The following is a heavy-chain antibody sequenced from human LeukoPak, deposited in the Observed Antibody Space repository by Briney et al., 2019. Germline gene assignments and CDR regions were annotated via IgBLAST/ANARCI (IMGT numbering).Heavy chain of an antibody. V-gene: IGHV4-59*01. CDR2: IYYSGST. CDR3: AREGSYYELDY. CDR1: GGSISSYY. Sequence: SETLSLTCTVSGGSISSYYWSWIRQPPGKGLEWIGYIYYSGSTNYNPSLKSRVTISVDTSKNQFSLKLSSVTAADTAVYYCAREGSYYELDYWGRGTLVTVSS. J-gene: IGHJ4*02. D-gene: IGHD1-26*01.